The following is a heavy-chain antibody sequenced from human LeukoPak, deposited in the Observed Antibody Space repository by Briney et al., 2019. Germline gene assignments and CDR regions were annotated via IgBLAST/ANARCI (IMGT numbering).Heavy chain of an antibody. D-gene: IGHD3-10*02. J-gene: IGHJ6*04. CDR1: GFTFSTYI. CDR2: IGTSTSYI. V-gene: IGHV3-21*01. CDR3: AELGITMIGGV. Sequence: GGSLRLSCAASGFTFSTYIMNWVRQTPGKGLEWVSSIGTSTSYIYYADSVKGRFTISRDNAKNSLYPQMNSLRAEDTAVYYCAELGITMIGGVWGKGTTVTISS.